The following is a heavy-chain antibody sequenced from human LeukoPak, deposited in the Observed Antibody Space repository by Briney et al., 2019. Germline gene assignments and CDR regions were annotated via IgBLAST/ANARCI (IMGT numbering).Heavy chain of an antibody. V-gene: IGHV3-11*03. CDR2: TNSDGSYT. J-gene: IGHJ4*02. Sequence: GGSLRLSCAVSGLNFRVNYMSWIRQAPGKGPEWVSYTNSDGSYTNYVDSVKGRFTVSRDDAKNLLFLHMNSLRADDTAVYYCARAIGRGPGGHFDYWGQGTLVTVSS. D-gene: IGHD3-10*01. CDR3: ARAIGRGPGGHFDY. CDR1: GLNFRVNY.